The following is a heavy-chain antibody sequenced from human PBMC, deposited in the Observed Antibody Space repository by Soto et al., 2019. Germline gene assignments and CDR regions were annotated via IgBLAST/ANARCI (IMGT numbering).Heavy chain of an antibody. Sequence: ASVKVSCKASGYTFTRYGISWVRQAPGQGLEWMGWISGYNGDANYAQRFQGRVSMTIDTSTTTAYMELRTLTSDDTAVYYCAKNGQPPYYYYGLDVWGQGTKVTVSS. V-gene: IGHV1-18*01. J-gene: IGHJ6*02. CDR2: ISGYNGDA. CDR3: AKNGQPPYYYYGLDV. D-gene: IGHD2-21*01. CDR1: GYTFTRYG.